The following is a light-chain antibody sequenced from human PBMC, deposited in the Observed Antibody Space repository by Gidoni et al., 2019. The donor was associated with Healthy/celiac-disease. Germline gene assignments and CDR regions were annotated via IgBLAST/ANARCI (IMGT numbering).Light chain of an antibody. CDR3: QQYGSSPPWT. Sequence: IVLTQSPGTLSLSPGERATLSCRASQRVSSSYLAWYQQKPGQAPRLLIDGASSRATGIPDRFSGSGSGTDFTLTISRLEPEDVAVYYCQQYGSSPPWTFGQGTKVEIK. CDR1: QRVSSSY. J-gene: IGKJ1*01. V-gene: IGKV3-20*01. CDR2: GAS.